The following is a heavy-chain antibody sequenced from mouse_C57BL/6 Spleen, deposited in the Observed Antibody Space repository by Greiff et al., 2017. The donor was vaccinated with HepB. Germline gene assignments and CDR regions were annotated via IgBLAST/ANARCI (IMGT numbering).Heavy chain of an antibody. CDR2: ISYDGSN. CDR3: ARWEGDYDGDYYAMDY. Sequence: EVQLQQSGPGLVKPSQSLSLTCSVTGYSITSGYYWNWIRQFPGNKLEWMGYISYDGSNNYNPSLKNRISITRDTSKNQFFLKLNSVTTEDTATYYCARWEGDYDGDYYAMDYWGQGTSVTVSS. CDR1: GYSITSGYY. D-gene: IGHD2-4*01. J-gene: IGHJ4*01. V-gene: IGHV3-6*01.